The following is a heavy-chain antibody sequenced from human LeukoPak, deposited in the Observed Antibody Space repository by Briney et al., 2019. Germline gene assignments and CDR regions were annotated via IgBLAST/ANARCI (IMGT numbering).Heavy chain of an antibody. CDR2: INPNSGGT. CDR1: GYTFTGYH. D-gene: IGHD3-22*01. J-gene: IGHJ6*03. Sequence: ASVKVSCKASGYTFTGYHMHWVRQAPGQGLEWMGRINPNSGGTNYAQKFQGRVTMTRDTSTSTVYMELSSLRSEDTAVYYCARDGNYYDSSGPSYYYYMDVWGKGTTVTISS. CDR3: ARDGNYYDSSGPSYYYYMDV. V-gene: IGHV1-2*06.